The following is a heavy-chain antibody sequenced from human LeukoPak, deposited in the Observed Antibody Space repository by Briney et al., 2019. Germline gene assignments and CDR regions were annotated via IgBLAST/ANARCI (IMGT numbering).Heavy chain of an antibody. CDR3: ANEYSKGDI. D-gene: IGHD4-11*01. CDR1: GFIFSNYV. Sequence: GGSLGLSCAASGFIFSNYVMSWVRQAPGKGLEWVSAISGSGGNTYYADSVKGRFTISRDNSKNTLYLQMNSLRAEDAAVYYCANEYSKGDIWGQGTMVTVSS. CDR2: ISGSGGNT. V-gene: IGHV3-23*01. J-gene: IGHJ3*02.